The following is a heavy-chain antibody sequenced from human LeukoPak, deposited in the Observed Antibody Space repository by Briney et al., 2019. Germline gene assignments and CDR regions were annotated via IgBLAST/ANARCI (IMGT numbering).Heavy chain of an antibody. V-gene: IGHV1-18*01. CDR3: AKDSDYGRLMDS. D-gene: IGHD4-17*01. Sequence: GASVKVSCKASGYTFTGYGITWVRQAPGQGLEWMGWISAYNGNTNFAQKLQGRVTMTTDTSTSTAYMELRSLRSDDTAVYYCAKDSDYGRLMDSWGQGTLVTVSS. CDR1: GYTFTGYG. CDR2: ISAYNGNT. J-gene: IGHJ4*02.